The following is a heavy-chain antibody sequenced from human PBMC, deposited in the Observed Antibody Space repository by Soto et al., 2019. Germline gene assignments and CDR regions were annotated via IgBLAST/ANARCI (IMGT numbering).Heavy chain of an antibody. CDR3: ARDRQSLSYGKPGYFDY. Sequence: GGSLRLSCAASGFTFSSYSMNWVRQAPGKGLEWVSSISSSSSYIYYADSVKGRFTISRDNAKNSLYLQMNSLRAEDTAVYYCARDRQSLSYGKPGYFDYWGQGTLVTVSS. D-gene: IGHD5-18*01. CDR1: GFTFSSYS. V-gene: IGHV3-21*01. CDR2: ISSSSSYI. J-gene: IGHJ4*02.